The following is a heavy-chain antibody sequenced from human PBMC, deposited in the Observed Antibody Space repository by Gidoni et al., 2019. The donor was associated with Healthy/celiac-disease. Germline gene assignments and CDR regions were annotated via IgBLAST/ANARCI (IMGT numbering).Heavy chain of an antibody. D-gene: IGHD3-3*01. J-gene: IGHJ4*02. Sequence: QVQLVQSGAAVRKPGSSVKVSCKAYGGTFSSYAIIWVRQAPGQGLEWMGGIIPSFGTANYAQKFQGRVTITADKSTSTAYMELSSLRSEETAVYYCAYCWSGYGDYDFDYWGQGTLVTVSS. CDR1: GGTFSSYA. CDR3: AYCWSGYGDYDFDY. CDR2: IIPSFGTA. V-gene: IGHV1-69*06.